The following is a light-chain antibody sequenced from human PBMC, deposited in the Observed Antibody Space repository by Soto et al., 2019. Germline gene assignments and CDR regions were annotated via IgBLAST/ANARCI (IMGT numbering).Light chain of an antibody. CDR3: SSYTSSSNVV. CDR1: NSDVGGYNY. V-gene: IGLV2-14*01. J-gene: IGLJ2*01. CDR2: DVS. Sequence: QSVLTQPASVSGSPGQSITISCTGTNSDVGGYNYVSWYQQHPGKAPKLMIYDVSNRPSGVSNRFSGSKSGNTASLTISGLQAEDEADYYCSSYTSSSNVVFGGGTKLTVL.